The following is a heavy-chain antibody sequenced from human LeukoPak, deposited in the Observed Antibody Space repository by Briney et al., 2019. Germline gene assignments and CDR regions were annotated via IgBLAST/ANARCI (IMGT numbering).Heavy chain of an antibody. D-gene: IGHD3-22*01. J-gene: IGHJ4*02. CDR3: AKDGDMYYYDSSGYPWYFDY. V-gene: IGHV3-23*01. CDR2: ISGSGGST. CDR1: GFTFSSYA. Sequence: GGPLRLSCAASGFTFSSYAMSWVRQAPGKGLEWVSAISGSGGSTYYADSVKGRFTISRDNSKNTLYLQMNSLRAEDTAVYYCAKDGDMYYYDSSGYPWYFDYWGQGTLVTVSS.